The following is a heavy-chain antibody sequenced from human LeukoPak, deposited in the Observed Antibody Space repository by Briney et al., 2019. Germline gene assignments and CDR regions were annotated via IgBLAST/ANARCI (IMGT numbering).Heavy chain of an antibody. Sequence: PSETLSLTCTVSGGSIGSYYWSWIRQPPGKGLEWIGYIYYSRSTNYNPSLKSRVTISLDTSKNQFSMDLISVTAADTAVYYCAREGVAAAGKLDYWGQGTLVTVSP. CDR1: GGSIGSYY. J-gene: IGHJ4*02. V-gene: IGHV4-59*01. D-gene: IGHD6-13*01. CDR3: AREGVAAAGKLDY. CDR2: IYYSRST.